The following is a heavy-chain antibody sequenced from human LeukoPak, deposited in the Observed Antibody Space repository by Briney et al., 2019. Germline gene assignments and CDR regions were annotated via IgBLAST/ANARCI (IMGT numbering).Heavy chain of an antibody. D-gene: IGHD2/OR15-2a*01. V-gene: IGHV3-7*02. CDR2: IKEDGTDI. Sequence: GGSLRLSCAASGFIFSNYEMNWVRQTPGKGLEWVANIKEDGTDIYYAGSVKGRFTISRDNAKNTLYLQMNSLRAEDTAVYYCASGFNSDYWGHGTLVTVSS. CDR3: ASGFNSDY. J-gene: IGHJ4*01. CDR1: GFIFSNYE.